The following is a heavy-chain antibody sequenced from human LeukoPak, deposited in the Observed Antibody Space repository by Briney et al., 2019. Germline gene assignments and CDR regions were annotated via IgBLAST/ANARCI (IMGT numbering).Heavy chain of an antibody. CDR2: ISYDGSNK. D-gene: IGHD2-8*01. V-gene: IGHV3-30*04. Sequence: GGSLRLSCAASGFSFSSYYMSWVRQAPGKGLEWVAVISYDGSNKYYADSVKGRFTISRDNSKNTLYLQMNSLRAEDTAVYYCASLMAAEDYWGQGTLVTVSS. J-gene: IGHJ4*02. CDR1: GFSFSSYY. CDR3: ASLMAAEDY.